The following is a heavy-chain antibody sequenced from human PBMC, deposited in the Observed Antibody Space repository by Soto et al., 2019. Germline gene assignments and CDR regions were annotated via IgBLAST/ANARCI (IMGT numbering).Heavy chain of an antibody. CDR1: GGTFSSYA. D-gene: IGHD2-2*01. CDR2: IIPISGTA. CDR3: ARSQGSSTSLEIYYYYYYGMDV. Sequence: QVQLVQSGAEVKKPGSSVKVSCKASGGTFSSYAISWVRQAPGQGLEWMGGIIPISGTANYAQKFQGRVTITADESTSTAYMELSSLLSEDTAVYYCARSQGSSTSLEIYYYYYYGMDVWGQGTTVTGSS. V-gene: IGHV1-69*01. J-gene: IGHJ6*02.